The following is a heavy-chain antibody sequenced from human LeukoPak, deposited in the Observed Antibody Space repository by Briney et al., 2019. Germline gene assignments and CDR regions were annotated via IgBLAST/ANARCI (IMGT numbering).Heavy chain of an antibody. V-gene: IGHV1-69*06. CDR3: ASHIRGGLDRRNYYLDY. Sequence: GASVKVSCKPSRDTFSNYAINWVRQAPGQRPEWMGKIIPIFDTTNYAQKFQGRVTITADKSTSTAYMELSSLRSEDTAVYFCASHIRGGLDRRNYYLDYWGQGTLVTVSS. J-gene: IGHJ4*02. D-gene: IGHD1-1*01. CDR2: IIPIFDTT. CDR1: RDTFSNYA.